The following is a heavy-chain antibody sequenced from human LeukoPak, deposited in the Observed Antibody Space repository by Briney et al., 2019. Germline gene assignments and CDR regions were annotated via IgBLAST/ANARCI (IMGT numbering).Heavy chain of an antibody. CDR2: IYSGGST. CDR3: ARGGRDGYNWYYFDY. CDR1: GFTVSSNY. D-gene: IGHD5-24*01. Sequence: PGGSLRLSCAASGFTVSSNYMSWVRQAPGKGLEWVSVIYSGGSTYYADSVKGRFTTSRDNSKNTLYLQMNSLRAEDTAVYYCARGGRDGYNWYYFDYWGQGTLVTVSS. V-gene: IGHV3-66*01. J-gene: IGHJ4*02.